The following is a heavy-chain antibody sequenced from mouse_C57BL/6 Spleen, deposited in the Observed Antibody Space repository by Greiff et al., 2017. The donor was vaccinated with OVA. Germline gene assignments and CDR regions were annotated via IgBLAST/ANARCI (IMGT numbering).Heavy chain of an antibody. CDR2: ISGGGGNY. V-gene: IGHV5-9*01. J-gene: IGHJ2*01. Sequence: EVQVVESGGGSVKPGGSLQLSCAASGFTFSSYTMSWVRQTPEKRLEWVATISGGGGNYYYPDSVKGRFTISRDNAKNTLYLQMSSLRSEDTALYYCARHIYYGNYGYWGQGTTLTVSS. CDR1: GFTFSSYT. D-gene: IGHD2-1*01. CDR3: ARHIYYGNYGY.